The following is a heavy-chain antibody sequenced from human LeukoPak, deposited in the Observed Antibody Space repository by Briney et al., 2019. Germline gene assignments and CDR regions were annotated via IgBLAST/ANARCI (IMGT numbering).Heavy chain of an antibody. Sequence: GGSLRLSCAASGFTVSSNYMSWVRQAPGKGLEWVSVIYSGGSTYYADSVKGRFTISRDNSKNTLYLQMNSLRAEDTAVYYCARGDYGSGSYYMGLFDYWGQGTLVTVSS. D-gene: IGHD3-10*01. CDR2: IYSGGST. J-gene: IGHJ4*02. CDR1: GFTVSSNY. V-gene: IGHV3-53*01. CDR3: ARGDYGSGSYYMGLFDY.